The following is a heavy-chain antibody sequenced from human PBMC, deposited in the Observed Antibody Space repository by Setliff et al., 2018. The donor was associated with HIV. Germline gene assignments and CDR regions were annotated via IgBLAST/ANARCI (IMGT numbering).Heavy chain of an antibody. Sequence: PSETLSLTCSVSGGPINRGTYYWTWIRQSAGKGLEWIGHIYITGDTDYNPSLKRRVTILVDTSKNQFSLKLSSVIDADTAVYYCARHAAGPDGPFDYWGQGTLVTVSS. CDR1: GGPINRGTYY. V-gene: IGHV4-61*09. J-gene: IGHJ4*02. CDR3: ARHAAGPDGPFDY. D-gene: IGHD2-2*01. CDR2: IYITGDT.